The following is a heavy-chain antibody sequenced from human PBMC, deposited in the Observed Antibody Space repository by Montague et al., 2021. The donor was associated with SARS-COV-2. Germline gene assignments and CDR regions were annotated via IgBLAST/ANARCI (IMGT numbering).Heavy chain of an antibody. V-gene: IGHV4-59*01. CDR3: ARAPVAHITIYGVVTSFDY. CDR1: GGSISSYY. CDR2: IYYSRST. Sequence: SETLSLTCTVSGGSISSYYWNWIRQPPGKGLEWIGYIYYSRSTNYNPSLKSRITISVDTSKNQFSLKLSSVTAADTAVYYCARAPVAHITIYGVVTSFDYWGQGTLVTVSS. D-gene: IGHD3-3*01. J-gene: IGHJ4*02.